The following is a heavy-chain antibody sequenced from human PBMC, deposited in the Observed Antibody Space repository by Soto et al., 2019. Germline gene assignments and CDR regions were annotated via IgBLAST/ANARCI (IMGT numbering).Heavy chain of an antibody. V-gene: IGHV1-8*01. Sequence: QVQLVQSGAEVKKPGASVKVSCKASGYTFTNSDINWVRQATGQGLEWMGWMNPNSGNTGYAQRFQGRVTMTRDTSISTAYMELSSLRSEDTAVYYCARSGNNVLTGYCMERGYYYYMDVWGKGTTVTVSS. D-gene: IGHD3-9*01. CDR2: MNPNSGNT. CDR1: GYTFTNSD. CDR3: ARSGNNVLTGYCMERGYYYYMDV. J-gene: IGHJ6*03.